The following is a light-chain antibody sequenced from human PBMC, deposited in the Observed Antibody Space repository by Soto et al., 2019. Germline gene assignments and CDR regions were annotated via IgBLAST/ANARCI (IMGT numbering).Light chain of an antibody. Sequence: EIVLPQSPGTLSLSPGERGTLSCRASQSVTSYLAWYQQKPGQAPRLLIYGASSRATGIPDRFSGSGSGTDFTLTISRLEPEDFAVYYCQQYGSSPPLTFGGGTKVEIK. CDR1: QSVTSY. CDR3: QQYGSSPPLT. J-gene: IGKJ4*01. V-gene: IGKV3-20*01. CDR2: GAS.